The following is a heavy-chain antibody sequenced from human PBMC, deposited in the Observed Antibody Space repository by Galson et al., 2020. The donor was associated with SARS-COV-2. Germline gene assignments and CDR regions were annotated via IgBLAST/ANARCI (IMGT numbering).Heavy chain of an antibody. D-gene: IGHD3-3*01. CDR2: ISYDGSNK. V-gene: IGHV3-30*18. Sequence: GGSLRLSCAASGFTFSSYGMHWVRQAPGKGLEWVAVISYDGSNKYYADSVKGRFTISRDNSKNTLYLQMNSLRAEDTAVYYCAKDYQRGYYDFWSGPASDDYFDYWGQGTRVTVSS. CDR1: GFTFSSYG. J-gene: IGHJ4*02. CDR3: AKDYQRGYYDFWSGPASDDYFDY.